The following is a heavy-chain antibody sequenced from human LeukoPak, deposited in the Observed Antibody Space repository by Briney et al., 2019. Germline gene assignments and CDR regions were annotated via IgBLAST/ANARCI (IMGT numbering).Heavy chain of an antibody. V-gene: IGHV4-30-2*01. CDR2: IYHSGST. J-gene: IGHJ4*02. CDR3: ARDAGLGFDY. Sequence: SEPLSLTCGVCCGSISSGGYSWRWIRQQPGEGLEWIWYIYHSGSTYYNPSLKSRVTISVDRSKNQFSLKLSSVTAADTAVYYCARDAGLGFDYWGQGSLVTVSS. CDR1: CGSISSGGYS. D-gene: IGHD3-10*01.